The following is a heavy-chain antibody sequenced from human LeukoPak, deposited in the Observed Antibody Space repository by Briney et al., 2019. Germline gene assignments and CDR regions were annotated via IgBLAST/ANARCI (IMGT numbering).Heavy chain of an antibody. J-gene: IGHJ6*02. D-gene: IGHD3-10*01. CDR3: ARDGATYASGSYYAYYYYGMDV. CDR1: GFTFNNYG. Sequence: SGVSLRLSCAASGFTFNNYGMHWVRQAPGKGLEWVAVIWYDGSNRYYTDSVKGRFTMSRDDSKNMLYLQMNSLRAEDTAVYYCARDGATYASGSYYAYYYYGMDVWGQETTVTVSS. V-gene: IGHV3-33*01. CDR2: IWYDGSNR.